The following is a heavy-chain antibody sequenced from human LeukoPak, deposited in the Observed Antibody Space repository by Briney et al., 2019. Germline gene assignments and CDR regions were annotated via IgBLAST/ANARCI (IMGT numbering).Heavy chain of an antibody. CDR3: ATFLNFDAFGI. CDR2: IYYSGST. CDR1: GGSISNSRDY. Sequence: PSETLSLTCTVSGGSISNSRDYWGWIRQPPGKGLEWIGSIYYSGSTYYNPSLKSRVTVSADTSKNQFPLKLSSVAAADTAVYFCATFLNFDAFGIWGQGTMVTVSS. J-gene: IGHJ3*02. V-gene: IGHV4-39*01. D-gene: IGHD1-1*01.